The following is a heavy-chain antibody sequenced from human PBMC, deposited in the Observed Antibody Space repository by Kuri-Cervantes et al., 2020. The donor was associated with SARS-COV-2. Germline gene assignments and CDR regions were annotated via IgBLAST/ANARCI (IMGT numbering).Heavy chain of an antibody. CDR2: IYYSGST. V-gene: IGHV4-61*01. CDR3: ARQEMATITRAFDI. Sequence: GSLRLSCTVSGGSVSSGSYYWSWIRQPPGKGLEWIGYIYYSGSTNYNPSLKSRVTISVDTSKNQFSLKLSSMTAADTAVYYCARQEMATITRAFDIWGQGTMVTFSS. J-gene: IGHJ3*02. D-gene: IGHD5-24*01. CDR1: GGSVSSGSYY.